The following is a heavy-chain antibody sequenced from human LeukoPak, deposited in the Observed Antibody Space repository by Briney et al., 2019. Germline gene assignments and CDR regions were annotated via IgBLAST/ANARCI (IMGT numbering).Heavy chain of an antibody. D-gene: IGHD2-21*02. Sequence: GGTLRLSCAASGFTFSSYGMSWVRQAPGKGLEWVSAISSSGSTIYYADSVKGRFTISRDNAKNSLYLQMNSLRAEDTAVYYCARLKVTGGAFDIWGQGTMVTVSS. CDR1: GFTFSSYG. CDR3: ARLKVTGGAFDI. V-gene: IGHV3-48*04. J-gene: IGHJ3*02. CDR2: ISSSGSTI.